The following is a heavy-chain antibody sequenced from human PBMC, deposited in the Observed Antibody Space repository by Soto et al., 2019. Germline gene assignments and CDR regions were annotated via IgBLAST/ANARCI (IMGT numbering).Heavy chain of an antibody. CDR2: IYHSGST. CDR1: GGSISSSNW. V-gene: IGHV4-4*02. D-gene: IGHD3-9*01. J-gene: IGHJ4*02. Sequence: SETLSLTCAVSGGSISSSNWWSWVRQPPGKGLEWIGEIYHSGSTNYNPSLKSRVTISVDKSKNQFSLKLSSVTAADTAVYYCARGNYDILTGYYYFDYWGQGTLVTVSS. CDR3: ARGNYDILTGYYYFDY.